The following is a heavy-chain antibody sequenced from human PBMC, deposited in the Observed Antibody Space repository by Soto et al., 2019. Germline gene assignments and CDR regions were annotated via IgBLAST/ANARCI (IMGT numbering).Heavy chain of an antibody. CDR1: GYTLTELS. V-gene: IGHV1-24*01. CDR3: ARGRTSSPYFYAMDV. J-gene: IGHJ6*02. CDR2: FDPEDGET. Sequence: GPSVKVSCKVSGYTLTELSMHWVRQAPGKGLEWMGGFDPEDGETIYAQKFQGRVTMTTDTSTSTAYMELRSLRSDDSALYYCARGRTSSPYFYAMDVWGQGTTVTVSS. D-gene: IGHD6-13*01.